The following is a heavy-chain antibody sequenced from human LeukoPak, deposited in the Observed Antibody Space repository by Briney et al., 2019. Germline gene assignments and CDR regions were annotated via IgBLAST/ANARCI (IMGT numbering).Heavy chain of an antibody. CDR1: GGSTSSSRYY. J-gene: IGHJ3*02. CDR3: ASSPYAFDI. Sequence: SETLSLTCTVSGGSTSSSRYYWGWIRQPPGKGLEWIGSIYYSGSTYYNPSLKSRVTISVDTSKNQFSLKLSSVTAADTAVYYCASSPYAFDIWGQGTMVTVSS. CDR2: IYYSGST. V-gene: IGHV4-39*01.